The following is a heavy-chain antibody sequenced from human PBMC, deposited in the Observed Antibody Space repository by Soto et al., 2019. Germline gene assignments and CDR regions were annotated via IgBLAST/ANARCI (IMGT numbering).Heavy chain of an antibody. D-gene: IGHD3-10*01. J-gene: IGHJ6*02. CDR1: GDSIKRDDDY. V-gene: IGHV4-30-4*01. CDR2: ILYSGTT. CDR3: ARDGGPLGSGRDC. Sequence: QVQLQESGPGLVKPSQTLSLICTVSGDSIKRDDDYWSWIRQPPGKGLEWIGYILYSGTTYYNPSLQSRLIISLDTSKNQFSLSLTSVTAADTAVYYCARDGGPLGSGRDCWGQGTTVNVS.